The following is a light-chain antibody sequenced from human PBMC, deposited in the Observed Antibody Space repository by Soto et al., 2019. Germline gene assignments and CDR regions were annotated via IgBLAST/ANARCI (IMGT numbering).Light chain of an antibody. CDR3: ETWDSNTRV. J-gene: IGLJ3*02. Sequence: QSVLTQSSSASASLGSSVKLTCTLSSGHSSYIIAWHQQQPGKAPRYLMKLEGSGTYNKGSGIPDRFSGSSSGPDRYLTISNLRFEDEADYYCETWDSNTRVFGGGTKVTVL. V-gene: IGLV4-60*02. CDR2: LEGSGTY. CDR1: SGHSSYI.